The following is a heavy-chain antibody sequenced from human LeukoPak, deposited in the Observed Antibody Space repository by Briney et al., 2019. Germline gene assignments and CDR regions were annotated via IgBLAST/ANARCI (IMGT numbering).Heavy chain of an antibody. J-gene: IGHJ4*02. CDR3: AKDLSSGWYPYYFDF. Sequence: KPGGSLRLSCAASGFTFSDYYMSWIRQAPGKGLEWVSYISSSSSYTNYADSVKGRFTISRDNSKNTLYLQMNSLRAEDTAVYYCAKDLSSGWYPYYFDFWGRGTLVTVSS. V-gene: IGHV3-11*05. CDR1: GFTFSDYY. D-gene: IGHD6-19*01. CDR2: ISSSSSYT.